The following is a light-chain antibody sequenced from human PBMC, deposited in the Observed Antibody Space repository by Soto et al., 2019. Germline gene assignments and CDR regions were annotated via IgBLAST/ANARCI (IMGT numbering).Light chain of an antibody. CDR1: QSISSW. CDR2: DAS. V-gene: IGKV1-5*01. Sequence: DIQMTQSPSTLSASVGDRVTITCRASQSISSWVAWYQQKPGKAPKLLICDASNLETGVRSRFSESGSGTDFTVIISCLQSEDLATYYCQKYYSFPPTFGQGTKVDIK. J-gene: IGKJ1*01. CDR3: QKYYSFPPT.